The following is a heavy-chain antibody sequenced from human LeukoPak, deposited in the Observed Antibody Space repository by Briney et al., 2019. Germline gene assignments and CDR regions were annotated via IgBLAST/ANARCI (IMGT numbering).Heavy chain of an antibody. CDR3: ARVLPPITVTISDYYYGMDV. Sequence: SETLSLTCTVSGGSINSYYWSWIRQPAGKGLEWIGRIYASGSSNYNPSLKSRVTMSVDTSKNQFSLRLTSVTAADTAVYYCARVLPPITVTISDYYYGMDVWGQGTTVTVSS. CDR2: IYASGSS. D-gene: IGHD4-11*01. J-gene: IGHJ6*02. V-gene: IGHV4-4*07. CDR1: GGSINSYY.